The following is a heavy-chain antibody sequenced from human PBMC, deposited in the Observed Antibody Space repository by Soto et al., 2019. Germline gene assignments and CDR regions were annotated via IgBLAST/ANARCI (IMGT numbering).Heavy chain of an antibody. V-gene: IGHV1-69*08. D-gene: IGHD4-17*01. J-gene: IGHJ4*02. CDR1: GGTFYTYT. CDR3: TASLEGGEYGANSAFDY. Sequence: SVKVSCKASGGTFYTYTFSWVRQAPGQGLEWMGSITPIYPTTNYAEKFQGRLTISTDMSTNTAYMEVNSLRFDDTAVYYCTASLEGGEYGANSAFDYWGQGTLVTVSS. CDR2: ITPIYPTT.